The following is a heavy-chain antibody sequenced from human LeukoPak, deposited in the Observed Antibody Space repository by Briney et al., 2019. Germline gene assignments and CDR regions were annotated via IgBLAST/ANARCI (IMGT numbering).Heavy chain of an antibody. D-gene: IGHD6-6*01. V-gene: IGHV3-23*01. J-gene: IGHJ4*02. CDR1: GFTFSSYA. Sequence: GGSLRLSCAASGFTFSSYAMSWVRQAPGKGLEWVSAISGSGGSTYYADSVKGRFTISRDNSENTLYPQMNSLRAEDTAVYYCAKDLYSSSSGSDYWGQGTLVTVSS. CDR2: ISGSGGST. CDR3: AKDLYSSSSGSDY.